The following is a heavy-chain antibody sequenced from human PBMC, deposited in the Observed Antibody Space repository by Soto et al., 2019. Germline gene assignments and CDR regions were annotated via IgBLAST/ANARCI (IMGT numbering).Heavy chain of an antibody. Sequence: ASVKVSCKASGYTFTSYAMHWVRQAPGQRLEWMGWINAGNGNTKYSQKFQGRVTITRDTSASTAYMELSSLRSDDTAVYYCARDSCSGGSCYSDEYFQHWGQGTLVTVSS. J-gene: IGHJ1*01. D-gene: IGHD2-15*01. CDR2: INAGNGNT. CDR1: GYTFTSYA. V-gene: IGHV1-3*01. CDR3: ARDSCSGGSCYSDEYFQH.